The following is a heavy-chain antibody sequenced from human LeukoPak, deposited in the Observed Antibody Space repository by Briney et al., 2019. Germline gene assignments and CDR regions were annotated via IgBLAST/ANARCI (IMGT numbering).Heavy chain of an antibody. CDR1: GGSINNYY. V-gene: IGHV4-59*01. CDR2: IYYSGST. Sequence: SETLSLTCTVSGGSINNYYWSWIRQPPGKGLEWIGYIYYSGSTIYNPSLKSRVTISVDTSKNQFSLKLSSVTAADTAVYYCARAGYYYDSSGPEYFDYWGQGTLVTVSS. CDR3: ARAGYYYDSSGPEYFDY. D-gene: IGHD3-22*01. J-gene: IGHJ4*02.